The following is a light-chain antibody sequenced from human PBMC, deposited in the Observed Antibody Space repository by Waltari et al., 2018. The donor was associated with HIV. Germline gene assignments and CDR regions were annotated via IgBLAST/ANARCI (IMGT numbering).Light chain of an antibody. V-gene: IGLV3-25*03. CDR2: KDS. CDR1: ALAKQY. CDR3: QSTDTSGTYWV. J-gene: IGLJ3*02. Sequence: SYELTQPPSVSVSPGRTARITWPGDALAKQYAYWYQQKPGQAPVLMIYKDSERPAGIPELFAGSSSGTTVTLTISGVQAEDEADYYCQSTDTSGTYWVFGGGTKLTVL.